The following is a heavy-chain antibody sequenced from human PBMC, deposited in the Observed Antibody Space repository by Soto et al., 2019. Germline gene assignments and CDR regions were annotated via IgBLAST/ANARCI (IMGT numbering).Heavy chain of an antibody. CDR2: INPEGSEK. CDR3: ARDAAYSRFDY. V-gene: IGHV3-7*01. J-gene: IGHJ4*02. Sequence: EVQLVESGGGLVQPGGSLRLSCAGSGFTFRSSWMTWVRQASGKGLERLAIINPEGSEKHYGDSARGRFTISRDNAKNSLFPQLNTLSAEHTAVYYCARDAAYSRFDYWGQGTLITVSS. CDR1: GFTFRSSW. D-gene: IGHD4-4*01.